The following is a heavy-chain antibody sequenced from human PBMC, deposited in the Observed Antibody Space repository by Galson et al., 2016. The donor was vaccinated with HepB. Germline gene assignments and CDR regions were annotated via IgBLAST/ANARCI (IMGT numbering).Heavy chain of an antibody. CDR1: GYTFTSHD. CDR3: ARLSIAVAGTGGNDY. V-gene: IGHV1-8*01. Sequence: SVKVSCKASGYTFTSHDINWVRQATGQGLEWMGWMNPNSGNTGYAQKFQGRVTMTRNTSKSTAYMELSSLRSEDTAVYYCARLSIAVAGTGGNDYWGQGTTVTVSS. J-gene: IGHJ4*03. D-gene: IGHD6-19*01. CDR2: MNPNSGNT.